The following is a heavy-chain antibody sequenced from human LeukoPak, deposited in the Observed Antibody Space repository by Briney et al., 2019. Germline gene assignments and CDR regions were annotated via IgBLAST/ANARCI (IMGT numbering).Heavy chain of an antibody. Sequence: ASVKVSCKASGYTLTSYGISWVRQAPGQGLEWMGWISAYNGNTNYAQKLQGRVTMTTDTSTSTAYMELRSLRSDDTAVYYCAREITIFGVYDAFDIWGQGTMVTVSS. CDR3: AREITIFGVYDAFDI. D-gene: IGHD3-3*01. CDR1: GYTLTSYG. J-gene: IGHJ3*02. CDR2: ISAYNGNT. V-gene: IGHV1-18*01.